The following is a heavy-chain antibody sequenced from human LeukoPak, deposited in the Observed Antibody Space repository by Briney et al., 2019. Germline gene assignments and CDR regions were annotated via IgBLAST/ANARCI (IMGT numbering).Heavy chain of an antibody. Sequence: GASVKVSCKASGYTFTGYYMHWVRQAPGQGLEWMGWINPNSGDTNYAQKFQGRVTMTRDTSIKTAYMELSRLRSDDTAVYYCARGPRYCSSTSCYGRYYYYYYMDVWGKGTTVTVSS. CDR1: GYTFTGYY. CDR3: ARGPRYCSSTSCYGRYYYYYYMDV. CDR2: INPNSGDT. J-gene: IGHJ6*03. V-gene: IGHV1-2*02. D-gene: IGHD2-2*01.